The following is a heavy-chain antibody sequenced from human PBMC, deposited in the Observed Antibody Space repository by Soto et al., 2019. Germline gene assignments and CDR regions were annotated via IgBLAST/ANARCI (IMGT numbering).Heavy chain of an antibody. D-gene: IGHD1-26*01. CDR2: TYYRSKWYN. CDR3: ARWRSGSYDNWFDP. V-gene: IGHV6-1*01. J-gene: IGHJ5*02. Sequence: SQTLSLTFAISGDSVSSNSSAWDCIRQSPSRGLEWLGRTYYRSKWYNDYAVSVKSRITINPDTSKNQFSLQLNSVTPEDTAVYYCARWRSGSYDNWFDPWGQGTLVTVSS. CDR1: GDSVSSNSSA.